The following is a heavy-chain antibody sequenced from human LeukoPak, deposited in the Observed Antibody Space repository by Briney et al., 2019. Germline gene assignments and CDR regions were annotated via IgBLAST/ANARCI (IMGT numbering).Heavy chain of an antibody. CDR3: AQQWLILGAFDI. CDR2: ISGSGGST. J-gene: IGHJ3*02. CDR1: GFTFSSYA. Sequence: GGSLRLSCAASGFTFSSYAMSWVRQAPGKGLEWVSAISGSGGSTYYADSVKGRFTISRDNSKNTLYLQMNSLRAEDTAVYYCAQQWLILGAFDIWGQGTMVTVSS. V-gene: IGHV3-23*01. D-gene: IGHD6-19*01.